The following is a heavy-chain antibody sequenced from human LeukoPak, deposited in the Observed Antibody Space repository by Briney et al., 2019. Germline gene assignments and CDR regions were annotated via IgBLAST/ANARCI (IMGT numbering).Heavy chain of an antibody. Sequence: PGGSLRLSCAASGFTVISYGMHWVRQAPGKGLEWVSSISSTGAYMYYADSVKGRFTISRDNAKNSLFLQMNSLRAEDTAVYYCAREYGGDWYSGYWGQGTLVTVSS. CDR3: AREYGGDWYSGY. D-gene: IGHD2-21*02. J-gene: IGHJ4*02. CDR2: ISSTGAYM. V-gene: IGHV3-21*01. CDR1: GFTVISYG.